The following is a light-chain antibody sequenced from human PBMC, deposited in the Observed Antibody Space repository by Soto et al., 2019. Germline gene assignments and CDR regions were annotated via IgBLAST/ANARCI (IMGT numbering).Light chain of an antibody. V-gene: IGLV2-14*01. CDR3: SSYTDTSILV. Sequence: QSALTQPASVSGSPGQSITISCTGTSSDVGAYNYVSWYQQHPGKAPKFMIFDVSSRPSGVSGRFSGSKSGNTASLTISRLQADDEADYYCSSYTDTSILVFGTGNKLTVL. CDR2: DVS. J-gene: IGLJ1*01. CDR1: SSDVGAYNY.